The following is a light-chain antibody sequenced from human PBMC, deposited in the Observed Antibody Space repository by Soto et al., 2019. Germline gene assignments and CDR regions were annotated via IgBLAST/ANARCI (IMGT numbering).Light chain of an antibody. J-gene: IGKJ4*01. CDR3: QKYNSAPQT. Sequence: DIQMTQSPSSLSASVGDRVTITCWASQGISNYLAWYQQKPGKVPKLLIYAASTLQSGVPSRFSGSGSGTDFTLTISSLQPEDVATYYCQKYNSAPQTFGGGTKVEIK. CDR1: QGISNY. V-gene: IGKV1-27*01. CDR2: AAS.